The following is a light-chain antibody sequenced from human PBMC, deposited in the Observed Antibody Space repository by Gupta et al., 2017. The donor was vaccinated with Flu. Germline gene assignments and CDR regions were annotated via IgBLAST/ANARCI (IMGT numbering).Light chain of an antibody. J-gene: IGLJ3*02. CDR1: SSDVCAYNS. CDR3: VSHAGKFNVM. V-gene: IGLV2-8*01. Sequence: SSDVCAYNSVAWYQQDPGRAPKLLIYEATKRPSGVPDRFSGSKSGNTASLTFSGVQAEDEAVYYCVSHAGKFNVMFGGGTKLTVV. CDR2: EAT.